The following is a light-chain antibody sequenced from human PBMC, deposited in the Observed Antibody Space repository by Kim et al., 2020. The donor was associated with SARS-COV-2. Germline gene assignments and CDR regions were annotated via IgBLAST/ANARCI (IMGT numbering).Light chain of an antibody. CDR1: QTISSR. V-gene: IGKV1-5*03. Sequence: DIHMDQSPSTLSASVGDRVTITCRSSQTISSRLAWYQQKPGKAPNLLIYKASSLASGVPSRFSGTEFGTEFTLTITSLQPDDFAIYYCQKYGGFPRTFGKGTKVDIK. CDR2: KAS. CDR3: QKYGGFPRT. J-gene: IGKJ1*01.